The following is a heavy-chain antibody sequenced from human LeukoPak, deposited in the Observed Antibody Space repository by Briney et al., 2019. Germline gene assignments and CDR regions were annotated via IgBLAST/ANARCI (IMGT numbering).Heavy chain of an antibody. J-gene: IGHJ4*02. CDR1: GDSISGYY. Sequence: KTSETLSLTCTVSGDSISGYYWARIRQPAGKGLEWIGHIYAPGSSNYSPSFKSRVTMSIDMSNNQFSLRLNSVTAADTAMYYCARDLEDFDSPANDYWGQGTHVIVSP. V-gene: IGHV4-4*07. CDR2: IYAPGSS. D-gene: IGHD2-15*01. CDR3: ARDLEDFDSPANDY.